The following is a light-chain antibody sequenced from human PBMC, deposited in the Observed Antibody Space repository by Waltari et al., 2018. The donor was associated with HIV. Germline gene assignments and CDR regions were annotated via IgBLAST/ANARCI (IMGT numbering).Light chain of an antibody. CDR1: SSDVCGYNY. CDR2: EVS. CDR3: SSYAGSNNRWV. Sequence: QSALTQPPSASGSPGQSVTISCTGTSSDVCGYNYVSWYQQHPGKAPKPMVYEVSKRPSGVPDRFSGSRAGGTAALTVSGLQAEDEADYYCSSYAGSNNRWVFGGGTKLTVL. V-gene: IGLV2-8*01. J-gene: IGLJ3*02.